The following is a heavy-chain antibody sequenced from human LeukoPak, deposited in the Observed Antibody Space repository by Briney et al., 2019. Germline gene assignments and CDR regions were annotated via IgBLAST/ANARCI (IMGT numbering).Heavy chain of an antibody. J-gene: IGHJ4*02. V-gene: IGHV4-59*11. CDR3: ARDRNYVFDY. CDR2: ISPSGST. D-gene: IGHD3-16*01. Sequence: PSETLSLTCTVSGGSISSQYWSWIREPPGKGLEWIGYISPSGSTNYNPSLESRLALSRDTSKNQFSLNLSSVTAADTAVYYCARDRNYVFDYWGQGILVTVSS. CDR1: GGSISSQY.